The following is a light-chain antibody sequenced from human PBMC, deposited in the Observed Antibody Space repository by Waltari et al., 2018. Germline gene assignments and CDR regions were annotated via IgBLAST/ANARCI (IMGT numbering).Light chain of an antibody. J-gene: IGLJ3*02. V-gene: IGLV2-14*04. Sequence: YRQHPGMTPKLMMLDVSNVPSWVANRFSSSKSGRTAALTISGLHAEDESDYYCSSYTSINTWVFGEGTKLT. CDR3: SSYTSINTWV. CDR2: DVS.